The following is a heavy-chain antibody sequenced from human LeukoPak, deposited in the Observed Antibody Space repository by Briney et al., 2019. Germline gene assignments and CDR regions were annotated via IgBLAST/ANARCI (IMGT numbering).Heavy chain of an antibody. CDR3: AVGYRNGYLDY. V-gene: IGHV5-51*01. CDR2: IYPADSDT. D-gene: IGHD5-18*01. Sequence: GESLKISCQVSGYIFTHYWIGWVRQMPGNGLESMGIIYPADSDTTYSPSFQGQVTISADKSINTVYLQWSSLKASDAAMYYCAVGYRNGYLDYWGQGTLVTVSS. J-gene: IGHJ4*02. CDR1: GYIFTHYW.